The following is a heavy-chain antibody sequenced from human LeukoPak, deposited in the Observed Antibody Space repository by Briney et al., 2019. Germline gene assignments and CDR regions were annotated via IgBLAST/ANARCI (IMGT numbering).Heavy chain of an antibody. CDR3: ARDGGYSGYFDY. V-gene: IGHV4-59*01. Sequence: SETLSLTRTVSGGSISSYYWSWIRQPPGKGLEWIGYIYYSGSTNYNPSLKSRVTISVDTSKNQFSLKLSSVTAADTAVYYCARDGGYSGYFDYWGQGTLVTVSS. CDR1: GGSISSYY. CDR2: IYYSGST. J-gene: IGHJ4*02. D-gene: IGHD5-12*01.